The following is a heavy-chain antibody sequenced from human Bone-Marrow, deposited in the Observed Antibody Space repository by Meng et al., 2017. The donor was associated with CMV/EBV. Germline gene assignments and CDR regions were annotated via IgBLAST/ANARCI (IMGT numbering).Heavy chain of an antibody. D-gene: IGHD2-2*01. Sequence: ASVKVSCKASGYTFTGYYMHWVRQAPGQGLEWMGWINPNSGGTNYAQKFQGRVTMTRDTSISTAYMELSRLRSDDTAVYYCARLARLSSRGYCSSTSCHYYYGMAVWGQGTTVTVSS. J-gene: IGHJ6*02. CDR1: GYTFTGYY. V-gene: IGHV1-2*02. CDR3: ARLARLSSRGYCSSTSCHYYYGMAV. CDR2: INPNSGGT.